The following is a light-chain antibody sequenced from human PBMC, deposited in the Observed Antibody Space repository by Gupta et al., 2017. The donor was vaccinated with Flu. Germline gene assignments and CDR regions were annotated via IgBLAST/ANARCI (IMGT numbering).Light chain of an antibody. CDR1: INDIAYYNY. Sequence: QSALTQPASVSGSPGQSITISCTGTINDIAYYNYVSWYQHHPGKAPKLIIYEVSNRPSGISDRFSGSKSGNTASLTISELQAEDETDYYCSSYSNSGTLVFGTGTYVTVL. CDR2: EVS. J-gene: IGLJ1*01. V-gene: IGLV2-14*01. CDR3: SSYSNSGTLV.